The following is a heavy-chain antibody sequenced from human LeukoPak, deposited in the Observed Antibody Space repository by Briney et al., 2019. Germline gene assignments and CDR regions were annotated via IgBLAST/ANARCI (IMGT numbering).Heavy chain of an antibody. CDR1: GFPFFSYW. Sequence: PGGSLRLSCAASGFPFFSYWMTWVRQAPGKGLEWVANIKEDGSEKYYVDSVDGRFTISRDNDWNILYLEMNSLRVEDTAIYYCAKDGQQSSPGWFDAWGQGTLVAVSS. CDR3: AKDGQQSSPGWFDA. V-gene: IGHV3-7*01. CDR2: IKEDGSEK. D-gene: IGHD6-13*01. J-gene: IGHJ5*02.